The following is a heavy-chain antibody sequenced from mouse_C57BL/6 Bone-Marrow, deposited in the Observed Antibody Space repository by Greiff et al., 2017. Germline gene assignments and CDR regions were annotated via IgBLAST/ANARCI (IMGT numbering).Heavy chain of an antibody. CDR3: AALWLRDGGD. CDR1: GYTFTSYT. J-gene: IGHJ3*01. V-gene: IGHV1-4*01. CDR2: INPSSGYT. Sequence: VQLQQSGAELARPGASVKMSCKASGYTFTSYTMHWVKQRPGQGLEWIGYINPSSGYTKYNQKFKDKATLTADKSSSTAYMQLRSLTSEDSAVYYCAALWLRDGGDWGQGTLVTVSA. D-gene: IGHD2-2*01.